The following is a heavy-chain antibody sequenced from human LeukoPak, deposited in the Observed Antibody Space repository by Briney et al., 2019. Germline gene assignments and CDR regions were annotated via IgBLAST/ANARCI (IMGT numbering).Heavy chain of an antibody. CDR1: GDSVSSNSVA. J-gene: IGHJ2*01. V-gene: IGHV6-1*01. CDR3: ARENYSSGWSQWYFDL. D-gene: IGHD6-19*01. CDR2: TYYRSKWYS. Sequence: PSQTLSLTCAISGDSVSSNSVAWNWIRQSPSRGLEWLGRTYYRSKWYSDYAVSVKRRITINPDTSKNQFSLQLNSVTPEDTAVYYCARENYSSGWSQWYFDLWGRGTLVTVSS.